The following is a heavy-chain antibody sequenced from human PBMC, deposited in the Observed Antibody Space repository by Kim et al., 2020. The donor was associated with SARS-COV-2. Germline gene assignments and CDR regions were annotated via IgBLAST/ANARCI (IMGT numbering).Heavy chain of an antibody. CDR3: AGPLQTADY. CDR2: INHSGST. Sequence: SETLSLTCAVYGGSFSGYYWSWIRQPPGKGLEWIGEINHSGSTNYNPSLKSRVTISVDTSKNQFSLKLSSVTAADTAVYYCAGPLQTADYWGQGTLVTVSS. CDR1: GGSFSGYY. V-gene: IGHV4-34*01. J-gene: IGHJ4*02. D-gene: IGHD1-1*01.